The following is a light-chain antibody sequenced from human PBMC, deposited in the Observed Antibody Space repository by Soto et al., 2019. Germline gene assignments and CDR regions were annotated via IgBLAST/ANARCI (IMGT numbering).Light chain of an antibody. CDR2: AAS. J-gene: IGKJ5*01. CDR3: QQYNNWPTIT. CDR1: QSVTSN. Sequence: IVLTQSPDTPALSPGEVATLSCWASQSVTSNLAWYQQKRGQAPRLLIYAASTRATGVPARFSGSGSGTEFTLTISSLQSEDFAFYYCQQYNNWPTITFGQGTRLEIK. V-gene: IGKV3D-15*01.